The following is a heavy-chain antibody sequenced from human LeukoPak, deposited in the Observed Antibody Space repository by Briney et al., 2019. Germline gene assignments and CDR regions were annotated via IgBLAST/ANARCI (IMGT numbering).Heavy chain of an antibody. Sequence: SETLSLTCTVSGGSISSYYWSWIRQPPGKGLEWIGYIYYSGSTNYNPSLKSRATISVHTSKNQFSLKLSSVTAADTAVYYCASSGRVATVGYWGQGTLVTVSS. CDR2: IYYSGST. CDR3: ASSGRVATVGY. V-gene: IGHV4-59*01. CDR1: GGSISSYY. D-gene: IGHD5-12*01. J-gene: IGHJ4*02.